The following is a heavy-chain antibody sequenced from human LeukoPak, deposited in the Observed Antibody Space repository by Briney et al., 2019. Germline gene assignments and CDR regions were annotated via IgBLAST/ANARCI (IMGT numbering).Heavy chain of an antibody. J-gene: IGHJ4*02. Sequence: PSETLSLTCAVYGGSFSGYYWSWIRQPPGKGLEWIGEINHSGSTNYNPSLKSRVTISVDTSKNQFSLKLSSVTAADTAVYYCARGSLNYDILTGYYSYYFDYWGQGTLVTVSS. CDR3: ARGSLNYDILTGYYSYYFDY. CDR1: GGSFSGYY. D-gene: IGHD3-9*01. V-gene: IGHV4-34*01. CDR2: INHSGST.